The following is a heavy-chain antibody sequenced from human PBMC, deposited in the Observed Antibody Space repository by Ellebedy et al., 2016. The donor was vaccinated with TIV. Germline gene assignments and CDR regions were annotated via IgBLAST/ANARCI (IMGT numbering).Heavy chain of an antibody. J-gene: IGHJ4*02. CDR1: GGSFSGYY. V-gene: IGHV4-34*01. Sequence: SETLSLTXAVYGGSFSGYYWSWIRQPPGKGLEWIGEINHSGSTNYNPSLKSRVTISVDTSKNQFSLKLSSVTAADTAVYYCARDRVAGHKEYYFDYWGQGILVTVSS. CDR3: ARDRVAGHKEYYFDY. D-gene: IGHD6-19*01. CDR2: INHSGST.